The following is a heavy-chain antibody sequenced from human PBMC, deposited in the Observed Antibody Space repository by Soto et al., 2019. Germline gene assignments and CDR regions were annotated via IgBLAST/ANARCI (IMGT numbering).Heavy chain of an antibody. CDR3: ARKEKRFLEWLKVDY. CDR2: IYYSGST. Sequence: SETLSLTCTVSGGSISSSSYYWGWTRQPPGKGLEWIGSIYYSGSTYYNPSLKSRVTISVDTSKNQFSLKLSSVTAADTAVYYCARKEKRFLEWLKVDYWGQGTLVTVSS. D-gene: IGHD3-3*01. V-gene: IGHV4-39*01. CDR1: GGSISSSSYY. J-gene: IGHJ4*02.